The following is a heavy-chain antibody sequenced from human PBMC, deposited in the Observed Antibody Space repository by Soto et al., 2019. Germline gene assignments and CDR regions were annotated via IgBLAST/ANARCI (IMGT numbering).Heavy chain of an antibody. CDR3: ASGIQLLLRRITSGDSG. CDR1: GGTFRTYA. V-gene: IGHV1-69*12. Sequence: QVQLVQSGAEVKKPESSVKVSCKAPGGTFRTYAISWVRQAPGQGLEWMGGIIPMFGTANYAQRFQDRVTITADEATNTVYMDLSSLRSDDTPVYFCASGIQLLLRRITSGDSGWGQGTGVTVSS. CDR2: IIPMFGTA. J-gene: IGHJ4*02. D-gene: IGHD5-18*01.